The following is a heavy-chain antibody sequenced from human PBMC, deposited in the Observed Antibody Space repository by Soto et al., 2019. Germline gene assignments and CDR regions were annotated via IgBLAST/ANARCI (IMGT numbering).Heavy chain of an antibody. V-gene: IGHV1-2*02. J-gene: IGHJ5*02. CDR2: INPNSGGT. CDR3: ARVKLQFRWFDP. CDR1: GYTFTGYY. Sequence: ASVKVSCKASGYTFTGYYMHWVRQAPGQGLEWMGWINPNSGGTNYAQKFQGGVTMTRDTSISTAYMELSRLRSDDTAVYYCARVKLQFRWFDPWGQGTLVTVSS. D-gene: IGHD5-12*01.